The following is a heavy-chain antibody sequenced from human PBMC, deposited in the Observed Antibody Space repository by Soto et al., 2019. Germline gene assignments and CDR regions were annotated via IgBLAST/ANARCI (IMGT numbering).Heavy chain of an antibody. CDR1: GFTFSSYG. D-gene: IGHD2-2*01. CDR3: ARDRSNIVVVPAAMLFDY. Sequence: GGSLRLSCAASGFTFSSYGMHWVRQAPGKGLEWVAVIWYDGSNKYYADSVKGRFTISRDNSKNTLYLQMNSLRAEDTAVYYCARDRSNIVVVPAAMLFDYWGQGTLVTVSS. CDR2: IWYDGSNK. V-gene: IGHV3-33*01. J-gene: IGHJ4*02.